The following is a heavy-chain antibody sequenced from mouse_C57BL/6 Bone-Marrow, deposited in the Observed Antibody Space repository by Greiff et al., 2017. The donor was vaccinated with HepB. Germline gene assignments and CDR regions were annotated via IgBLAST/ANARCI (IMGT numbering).Heavy chain of an antibody. V-gene: IGHV1-81*01. CDR3: RITTVVGKYYAMDY. CDR1: GYTFTSYG. Sequence: QLQQSGAELARPGASVKLSCKASGYTFTSYGISWVKQRTGQGLEWIGEIYPRSGNTYYNEKFKGKATLTADKSSSTAYMELRSLTSEDSAVYFCRITTVVGKYYAMDYWGQGTSVTVSS. CDR2: IYPRSGNT. D-gene: IGHD1-1*01. J-gene: IGHJ4*01.